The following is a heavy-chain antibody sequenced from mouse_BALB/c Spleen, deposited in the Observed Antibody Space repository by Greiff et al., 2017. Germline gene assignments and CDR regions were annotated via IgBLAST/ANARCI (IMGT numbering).Heavy chain of an antibody. CDR1: GYTFTSYY. CDR3: TRGEYDYGSDAMDY. CDR2: INPSNGGT. J-gene: IGHJ4*01. Sequence: VQLQQSGAELVKPGASVKLSCKASGYTFTSYYMYWVKQRPGQGLEWIGEINPSNGGTNFNEKFKSKATLTVDKSSSTAYMQLSSLTSEDSAVYYGTRGEYDYGSDAMDYWGQGTSVTVSS. V-gene: IGHV1S81*02. D-gene: IGHD2-4*01.